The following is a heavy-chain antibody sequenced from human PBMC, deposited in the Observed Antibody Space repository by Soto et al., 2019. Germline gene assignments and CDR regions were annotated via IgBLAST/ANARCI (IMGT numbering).Heavy chain of an antibody. Sequence: EVHMVESGGGLVQPGGSLRLSCAASGFTFSSYSMNWVRQAPGKGLEWVSYISSSSSIIFYADSVKGRFTISRDNAKNSLYLQLNSLRDEDTALYYCARDLIYAFDIWGQGTMVTVSS. CDR1: GFTFSSYS. CDR2: ISSSSSII. V-gene: IGHV3-48*02. CDR3: ARDLIYAFDI. D-gene: IGHD2-8*01. J-gene: IGHJ3*02.